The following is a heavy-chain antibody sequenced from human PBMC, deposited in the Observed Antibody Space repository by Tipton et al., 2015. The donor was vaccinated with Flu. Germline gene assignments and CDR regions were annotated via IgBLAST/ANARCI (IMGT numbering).Heavy chain of an antibody. Sequence: TLSLTCTVSGGYISPYYWSWIRQPPGKGLEWIGYIHYSGSTNYNPSLESRVTISVDTSKVQVSLLLRSVTAADTAVYYCARGYYFVDVWGRGTTVTVSS. CDR2: IHYSGST. V-gene: IGHV4-59*01. CDR3: ARGYYFVDV. CDR1: GGYISPYY. J-gene: IGHJ6*03.